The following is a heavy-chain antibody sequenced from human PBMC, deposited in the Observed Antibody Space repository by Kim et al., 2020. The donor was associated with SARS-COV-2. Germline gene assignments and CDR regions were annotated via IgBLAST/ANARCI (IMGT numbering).Heavy chain of an antibody. V-gene: IGHV1-2*02. CDR2: INPNSGAT. CDR1: GYTFTAYY. CDR3: ARDLSSNYDFWSGYPADYYGMDV. D-gene: IGHD3-3*01. Sequence: ASVKVSCKASGYTFTAYYIHWVRQAPGQGLEWMGWINPNSGATNYAQKFQDRVTMTRDTSISTAYMELSRLRSDDTAVYYCARDLSSNYDFWSGYPADYYGMDVWGQGTTVTVSS. J-gene: IGHJ6*02.